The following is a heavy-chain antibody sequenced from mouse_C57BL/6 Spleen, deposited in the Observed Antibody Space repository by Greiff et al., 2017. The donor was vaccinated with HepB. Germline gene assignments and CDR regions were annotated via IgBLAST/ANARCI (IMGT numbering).Heavy chain of an antibody. V-gene: IGHV5-6*01. Sequence: EVHLVESGGDLVKPGGSLKLSCAASGFTFSSYGMSWVRQTPDKRLEWVATISSGGSYTYYPDSVKGRFTISRDNAKNTLYLQMSSLKSEDTAMYYCARRDSGSSLRYFDVWGTGTTVTVSS. CDR2: ISSGGSYT. D-gene: IGHD1-1*01. CDR3: ARRDSGSSLRYFDV. J-gene: IGHJ1*03. CDR1: GFTFSSYG.